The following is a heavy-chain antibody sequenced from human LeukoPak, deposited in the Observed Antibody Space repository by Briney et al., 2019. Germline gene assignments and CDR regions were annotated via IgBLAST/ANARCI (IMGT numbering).Heavy chain of an antibody. Sequence: ASVKVSCKASGYTFTSYVINWVRQATGQGLEWMGWMNPNSGNTGYAQKFQGRVTMTRNTSISTAYMELSSLRSEDTAVYYCVRAYSSGWSLNYYYYGMDVWGQGTTVTVSS. J-gene: IGHJ6*02. CDR2: MNPNSGNT. V-gene: IGHV1-8*01. D-gene: IGHD6-19*01. CDR1: GYTFTSYV. CDR3: VRAYSSGWSLNYYYYGMDV.